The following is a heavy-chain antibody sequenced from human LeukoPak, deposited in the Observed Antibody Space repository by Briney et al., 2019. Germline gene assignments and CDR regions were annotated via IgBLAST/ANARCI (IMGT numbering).Heavy chain of an antibody. CDR3: AKGGDYGDYVDY. Sequence: GGSLRLSCAASGFTFSSYAMSWVRQAPGKGLEWVSAISGSGGSTYYADSVKGRFTTSRDNSKNTLYLQMNSLRAEDTAVYYCAKGGDYGDYVDYWGQGTLVTVSS. D-gene: IGHD4-17*01. J-gene: IGHJ4*02. V-gene: IGHV3-23*01. CDR2: ISGSGGST. CDR1: GFTFSSYA.